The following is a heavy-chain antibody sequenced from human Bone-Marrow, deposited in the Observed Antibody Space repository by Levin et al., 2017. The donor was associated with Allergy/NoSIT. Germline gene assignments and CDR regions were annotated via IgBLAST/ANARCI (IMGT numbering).Heavy chain of an antibody. D-gene: IGHD2-2*01. CDR2: INTNTGNP. J-gene: IGHJ5*02. Sequence: ASVKVSCKASGYTFTSYAMNWVRQAPGQGLEWMGWINTNTGNPTYAQGFTGRFVFSLDTSVSTAYLQISSLKAEDTAVYYCARDQYCSSTSCYEGNWFDPWGQGTLVTVSS. V-gene: IGHV7-4-1*02. CDR1: GYTFTSYA. CDR3: ARDQYCSSTSCYEGNWFDP.